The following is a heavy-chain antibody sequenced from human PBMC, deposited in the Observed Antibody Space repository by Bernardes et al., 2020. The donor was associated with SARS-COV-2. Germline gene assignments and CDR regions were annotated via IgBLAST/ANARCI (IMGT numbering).Heavy chain of an antibody. J-gene: IGHJ6*02. CDR1: GYTLTELS. CDR3: ATGYAVAGTPNYYYYYYGMDV. D-gene: IGHD6-19*01. CDR2: FDPEDGET. V-gene: IGHV1-24*01. Sequence: ASVKVSCKVSGYTLTELSMHWVRQAPGKGLEWMGGFDPEDGETIYAQKFQGRVTMTEDTSTDTAYMELSSPRSEDTAVYYCATGYAVAGTPNYYYYYYGMDVWGQGTTVTVSS.